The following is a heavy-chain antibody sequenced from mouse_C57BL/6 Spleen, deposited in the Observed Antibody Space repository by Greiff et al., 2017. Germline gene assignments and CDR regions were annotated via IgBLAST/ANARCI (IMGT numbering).Heavy chain of an antibody. J-gene: IGHJ2*01. CDR3: SSSHYYGSSYFDY. CDR1: GYSFTGYY. CDR2: INPSTGGT. V-gene: IGHV1-42*01. D-gene: IGHD1-1*01. Sequence: VQLQQSGPELVKPGASVKISCKASGYSFTGYYMNWVKQSPEKSLEWIGEINPSTGGTTNNQKFKAKATLTVDKSSSTAYMQLKSLTSEDSAVYYCSSSHYYGSSYFDYWGQGTTLTVSS.